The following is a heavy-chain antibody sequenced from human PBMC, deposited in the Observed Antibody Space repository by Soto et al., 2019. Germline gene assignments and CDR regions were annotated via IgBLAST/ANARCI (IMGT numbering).Heavy chain of an antibody. Sequence: QVQLQESGPGLVKPSQTLTLTCTVSGGSISSGGYYWSWIRQHPGKGLEWIGYIYYSGSTYYNPSLKSRVTISVDTSKNQFSLKLRSVTAADTAVYYCARFVHGETYYYDSSGSSGFDYWGQGTLDTVSS. CDR2: IYYSGST. CDR3: ARFVHGETYYYDSSGSSGFDY. J-gene: IGHJ4*02. V-gene: IGHV4-31*03. CDR1: GGSISSGGYY. D-gene: IGHD3-22*01.